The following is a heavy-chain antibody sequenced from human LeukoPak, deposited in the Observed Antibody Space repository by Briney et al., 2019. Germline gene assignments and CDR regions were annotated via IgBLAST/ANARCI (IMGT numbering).Heavy chain of an antibody. Sequence: GGSLRLSFAASGFTFSSFGIHSGRQAPGKGLEWVAVISYDGSYKNYVDSVKGRFTISRDISKNTLYLQMNSLRAEDTAVYYCAKRLGYYDSSEGYFDQWGQGTLVTVSS. CDR2: ISYDGSYK. V-gene: IGHV3-30*18. D-gene: IGHD3-22*01. J-gene: IGHJ4*02. CDR1: GFTFSSFG. CDR3: AKRLGYYDSSEGYFDQ.